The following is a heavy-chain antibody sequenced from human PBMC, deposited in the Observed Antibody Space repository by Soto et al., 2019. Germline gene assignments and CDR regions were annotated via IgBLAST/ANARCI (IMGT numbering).Heavy chain of an antibody. CDR2: IIPIFGTA. CDR1: GGTFSSYA. V-gene: IGHV1-69*12. J-gene: IGHJ6*02. CDR3: ARGSRVVLMYYYGMDV. Sequence: QVQLVQSGAEVKKPGSSVKVSCKASGGTFSSYAISWVRQAPGQGLEWMGGIIPIFGTANYAQKFQGRVTITADESTGTAYRGLSSLRSEDTAVYYCARGSRVVLMYYYGMDVWGQGTTVTVSS.